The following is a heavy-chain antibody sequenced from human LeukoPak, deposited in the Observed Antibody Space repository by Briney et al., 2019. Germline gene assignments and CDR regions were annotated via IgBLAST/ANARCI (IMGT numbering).Heavy chain of an antibody. CDR2: IYSGGNT. CDR1: GFTFSSYA. CDR3: ARGWFGELSSAFDI. Sequence: GGSLRLSCAASGFTFSSYAMHWVRQAPGKGLEWVSVIYSGGNTYYADSVKGRFTFSRDNSKNTLYLQMNSLRAEDTAVYYCARGWFGELSSAFDIWGQGTMVTVSS. D-gene: IGHD3-10*01. V-gene: IGHV3-53*01. J-gene: IGHJ3*02.